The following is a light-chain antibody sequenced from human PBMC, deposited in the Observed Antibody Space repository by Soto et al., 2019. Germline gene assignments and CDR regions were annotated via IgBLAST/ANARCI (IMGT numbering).Light chain of an antibody. CDR1: QSVSSSY. J-gene: IGKJ5*01. CDR3: QQDYNLPPT. CDR2: GAS. V-gene: IGKV3D-7*01. Sequence: EIVMTQSPATLSLSPGERATLSCRASQSVSSSYLSWNQQKPGQAPRLLIYGASTRATGIPARFSGSGSGTDFTLTISSLQPEDFAVYYCQQDYNLPPTSGQRTRLESK.